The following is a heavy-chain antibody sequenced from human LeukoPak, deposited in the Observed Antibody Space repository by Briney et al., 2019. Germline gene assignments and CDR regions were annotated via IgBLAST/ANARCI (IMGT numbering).Heavy chain of an antibody. CDR3: ARTVHADTGGYGQFDS. CDR1: GYTFTAFY. Sequence: ASVKVSCKTSGYTFTAFYIHWVRQAPGQGPEWLGWINPNSGVTGYAETFQDRVTMTRDTSVTTVYMELSSLRSDDTAVYFCARTVHADTGGYGQFDSWGQGTQVTVSS. V-gene: IGHV1-2*02. CDR2: INPNSGVT. J-gene: IGHJ4*02. D-gene: IGHD3-22*01.